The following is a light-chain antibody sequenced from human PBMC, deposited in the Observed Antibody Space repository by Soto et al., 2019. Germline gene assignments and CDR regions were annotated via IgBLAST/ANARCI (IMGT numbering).Light chain of an antibody. CDR1: QSVPNSR. CDR3: QEYGASPWR. CDR2: DTS. J-gene: IGKJ1*01. V-gene: IGKV3-20*01. Sequence: DILFTQSPDTLSLSPGDRPPLSCRASQSVPNSRLAWYQQKPGQAPSLVISDTSIRATGIPDRFSGSGSGTDFSLIICRLEPEDFAVYICQEYGASPWRFGKGANVDIK.